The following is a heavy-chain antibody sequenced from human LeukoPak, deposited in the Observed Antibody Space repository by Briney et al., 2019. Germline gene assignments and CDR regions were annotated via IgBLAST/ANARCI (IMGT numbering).Heavy chain of an antibody. CDR1: GGSISSYY. D-gene: IGHD3-9*01. J-gene: IGHJ4*02. CDR2: IYYSGST. Sequence: PSETLSLTCTVSGGSISSYYWSWIRQPPGKGLEWIGYIYYSGSTNYNPSLKSRVTISVDTSKNQFSLKLSSVAAADTAVYYCARVSPINYDILTGYQIYSSAFDYWGQGTLVTVSS. CDR3: ARVSPINYDILTGYQIYSSAFDY. V-gene: IGHV4-59*08.